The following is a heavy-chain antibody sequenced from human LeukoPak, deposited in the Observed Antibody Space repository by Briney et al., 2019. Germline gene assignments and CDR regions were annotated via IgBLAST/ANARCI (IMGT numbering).Heavy chain of an antibody. D-gene: IGHD3-9*01. J-gene: IGHJ3*02. CDR1: GGSISSTNL. CDR2: IYHSGST. V-gene: IGHV4-4*02. Sequence: PSGTLSLTCAVSGGSISSTNLWSWVRQSPGKGLEWIGEIYHSGSTNYNPSLKSRVTISVDKSKNQFSLKLNSVTAADTAVYYCARGIPDILTGGGVSAFDIWGQGTMVTVSS. CDR3: ARGIPDILTGGGVSAFDI.